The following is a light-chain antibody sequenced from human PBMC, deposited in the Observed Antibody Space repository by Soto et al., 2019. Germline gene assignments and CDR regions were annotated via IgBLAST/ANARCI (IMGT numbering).Light chain of an antibody. CDR1: SSGVGGFNY. V-gene: IGLV2-14*03. Sequence: LTQPASVSGSPGQSITISCTGTSSGVGGFNYVSWYQQHPGKAPKLMIYDVTNRPSGVSYRFSGSKSGNTASLTISGLQAEDEADYYCNSYTSSSTYVVGTGTKVTVL. CDR2: DVT. CDR3: NSYTSSSTYV. J-gene: IGLJ1*01.